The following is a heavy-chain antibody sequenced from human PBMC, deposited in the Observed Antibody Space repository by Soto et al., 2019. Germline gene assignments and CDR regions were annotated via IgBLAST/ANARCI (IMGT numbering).Heavy chain of an antibody. Sequence: PSETLSLTCSVSGGSISSGGYYWSWIRQQPGKGLEWIGYIYYSGSTYYNPFLKSRVTISVDTSKNKFSLKLSSVTAADTAVYYCARVGNIAAAGTLYYYYYGMDVWGQGTTVTVSS. V-gene: IGHV4-31*03. D-gene: IGHD6-13*01. CDR1: GGSISSGGYY. CDR2: IYYSGST. CDR3: ARVGNIAAAGTLYYYYYGMDV. J-gene: IGHJ6*02.